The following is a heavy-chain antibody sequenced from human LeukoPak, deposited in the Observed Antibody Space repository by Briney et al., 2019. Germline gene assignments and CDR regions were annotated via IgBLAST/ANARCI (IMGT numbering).Heavy chain of an antibody. V-gene: IGHV3-33*01. J-gene: IGHJ4*02. CDR1: GFIFSNYG. Sequence: QPGGSLRLSCEVSGFIFSNYGMHWVRQAPGKGLEWVALIWYDGRTKSHADSVKGRFTISRDNSANTLYLQMSSLRVEDTAVYYCAREWGRIAVAGGPGYWGQGALVTVSS. D-gene: IGHD6-19*01. CDR3: AREWGRIAVAGGPGY. CDR2: IWYDGRTK.